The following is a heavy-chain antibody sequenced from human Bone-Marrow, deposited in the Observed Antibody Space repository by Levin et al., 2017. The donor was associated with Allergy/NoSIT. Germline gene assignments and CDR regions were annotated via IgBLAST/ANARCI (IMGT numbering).Heavy chain of an antibody. CDR2: IYHTGST. CDR3: ARDRSSIAGQSHFDY. CDR1: GGSISSYY. V-gene: IGHV4-59*01. J-gene: IGHJ4*02. Sequence: PSETLSLTCTVSGGSISSYYWNWIRQPPGKGLEWIGYIYHTGSTNYNPSLKSRVTISLDTSKNQFSLKLSSVTAADTAVYYCARDRSSIAGQSHFDYWGQGTLVTVSS. D-gene: IGHD6-6*01.